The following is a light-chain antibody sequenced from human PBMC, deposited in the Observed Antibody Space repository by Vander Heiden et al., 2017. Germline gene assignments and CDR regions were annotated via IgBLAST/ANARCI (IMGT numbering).Light chain of an antibody. CDR1: KSVVDNY. CDR2: GIS. Sequence: EIVLTQSPGTLSLSTGERATLSCRASKSVVDNYFAWYQQKPGQAPRLLIYGISCRATGIPDRFSGSGSGTDFTLTISRLEPEDFAVYYCEQYGSSPRTFGQGTKVEIK. V-gene: IGKV3-20*01. J-gene: IGKJ1*01. CDR3: EQYGSSPRT.